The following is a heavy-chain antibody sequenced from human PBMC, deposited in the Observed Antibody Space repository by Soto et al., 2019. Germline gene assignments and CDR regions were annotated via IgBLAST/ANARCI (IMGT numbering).Heavy chain of an antibody. CDR2: IKQDGSEE. CDR1: GFTFSTYW. CDR3: ARVPRNGDYLDY. Sequence: PVGSLRLSCAASGFTFSTYWMTWVRQAPGKGLEWVANIKQDGSEEYYVDSVKGRLTISRDNAKNSLYLQMRSVRAEDTAVYFCARVPRNGDYLDYWGQGTLVTVSS. J-gene: IGHJ4*02. D-gene: IGHD4-17*01. V-gene: IGHV3-7*03.